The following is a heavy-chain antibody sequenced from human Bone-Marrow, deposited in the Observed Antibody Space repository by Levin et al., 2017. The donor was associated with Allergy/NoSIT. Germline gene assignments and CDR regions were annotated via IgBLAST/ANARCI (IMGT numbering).Heavy chain of an antibody. Sequence: GGSLRLSCAASGFTFSSYGMHWVRQAPGKGLEWVAVIWYDGSNKYYADSVKGRFTISRDNSKNTLYLQMNSLRAEDTAVYYCATNNDYSNYGSYYYYYYGMDVWGQGTTVTVSS. CDR3: ATNNDYSNYGSYYYYYYGMDV. D-gene: IGHD4-11*01. J-gene: IGHJ6*02. V-gene: IGHV3-33*01. CDR1: GFTFSSYG. CDR2: IWYDGSNK.